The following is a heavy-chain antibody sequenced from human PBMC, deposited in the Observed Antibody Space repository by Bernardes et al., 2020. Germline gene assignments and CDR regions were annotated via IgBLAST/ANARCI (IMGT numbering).Heavy chain of an antibody. CDR2: ISGGGMYI. V-gene: IGHV3-21*01. Sequence: GGSLLLSCAASGFTFRNSLFSWFRQAPGPGLAWISSISGGGMYIYYGDSVRGRFTTSRDNTRTSVFLQMESLRAEDTAVYYCARDVGGTDWRFGFDVWGPGTMVHVSS. CDR1: GFTFRNSL. D-gene: IGHD3-9*01. J-gene: IGHJ3*01. CDR3: ARDVGGTDWRFGFDV.